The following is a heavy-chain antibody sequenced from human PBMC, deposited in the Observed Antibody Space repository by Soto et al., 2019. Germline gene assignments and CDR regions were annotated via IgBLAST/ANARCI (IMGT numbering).Heavy chain of an antibody. Sequence: ASVKVSCKASGYTFTGYDINWVRQATGQGLEWMGWMNPNSGNTGYAQKFQGRVTMTRNTSISTAYMELSSLRSEDTAVYYCAVAAAGYYSHYMDVCGKGTTVTVSS. V-gene: IGHV1-8*01. D-gene: IGHD6-13*01. J-gene: IGHJ6*03. CDR3: AVAAAGYYSHYMDV. CDR1: GYTFTGYD. CDR2: MNPNSGNT.